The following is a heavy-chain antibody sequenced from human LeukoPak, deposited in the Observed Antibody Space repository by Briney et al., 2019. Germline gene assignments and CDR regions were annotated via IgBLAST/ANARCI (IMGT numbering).Heavy chain of an antibody. CDR3: ARDRRWLQFFDY. J-gene: IGHJ4*02. CDR2: ISYDGSNK. V-gene: IGHV3-30*04. CDR1: GFTFSSYA. Sequence: GGSLRLSCAASGFTFSSYAMNWVRQAPGKGLEWVAVISYDGSNKYYADSVKGRFTISRDNSKNTLYLQMNSLRAEDTAVYYCARDRRWLQFFDYWGQGTLVTVSS. D-gene: IGHD5-24*01.